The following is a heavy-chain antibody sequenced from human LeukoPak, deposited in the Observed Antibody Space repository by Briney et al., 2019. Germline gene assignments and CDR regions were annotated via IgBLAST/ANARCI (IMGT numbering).Heavy chain of an antibody. Sequence: SVKVPCKASGGTFSSYAISWVRQAPGQGLEWMGGIIPIFGTANYAQKFQGRVTITADESTSTAYMELSSLRSEDTAVYYCARSSRYYDSSGLQAYYFDYWGQGTLVTVSS. CDR3: ARSSRYYDSSGLQAYYFDY. D-gene: IGHD3-22*01. CDR2: IIPIFGTA. V-gene: IGHV1-69*01. CDR1: GGTFSSYA. J-gene: IGHJ4*02.